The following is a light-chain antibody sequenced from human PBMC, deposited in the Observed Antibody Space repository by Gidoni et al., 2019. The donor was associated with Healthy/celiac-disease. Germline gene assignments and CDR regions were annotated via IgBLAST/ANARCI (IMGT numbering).Light chain of an antibody. Sequence: EIVMTQSPATLSVSPGERATLSCRASQSVSSKLAWYQQKPGQAPRLLIYGASTRATGIPARFIGSGSGTEFTLTISSLQSEDFAVYYCQQYNNWTFGQGTKVEIK. CDR2: GAS. CDR3: QQYNNWT. V-gene: IGKV3-15*01. J-gene: IGKJ1*01. CDR1: QSVSSK.